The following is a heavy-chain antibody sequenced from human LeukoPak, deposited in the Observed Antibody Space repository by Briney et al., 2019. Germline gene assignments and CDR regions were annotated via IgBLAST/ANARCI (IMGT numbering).Heavy chain of an antibody. CDR1: GGTFSTYA. V-gene: IGHV1-69*05. J-gene: IGHJ4*02. Sequence: SVKVSCKASGGTFSTYAISWVRQAPGQGLEWMGGIIPSFGRANYAQKFQGRVTITTDESTSTAHMELSSLRSEDTAVYYCARDGGSGGRFDYWGQGTLVTVPS. D-gene: IGHD2-15*01. CDR3: ARDGGSGGRFDY. CDR2: IIPSFGRA.